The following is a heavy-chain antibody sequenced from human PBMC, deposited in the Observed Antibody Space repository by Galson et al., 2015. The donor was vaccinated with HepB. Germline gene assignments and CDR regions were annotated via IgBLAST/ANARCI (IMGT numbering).Heavy chain of an antibody. CDR2: TYYRSKWYN. J-gene: IGHJ5*02. V-gene: IGHV6-1*01. D-gene: IGHD6-19*01. CDR3: ARVVEGYSSGLGWFDP. CDR1: GDSVSSNSAA. Sequence: CAISGDSVSSNSAAWNWIRQSPSRGLEWLERTYYRSKWYNDYAVSVKSRITINPDTSKNQFSLQLNSVTPEDTAVYYCARVVEGYSSGLGWFDPWGQGTLVTVSS.